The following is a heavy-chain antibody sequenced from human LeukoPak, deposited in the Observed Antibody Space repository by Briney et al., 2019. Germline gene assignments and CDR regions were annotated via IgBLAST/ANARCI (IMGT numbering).Heavy chain of an antibody. CDR2: IYYSGST. D-gene: IGHD4-23*01. CDR1: GGSISSGGYY. V-gene: IGHV4-31*03. Sequence: PSETLSLTCTVSGGSISSGGYYWSWIRQHPGKGLEWIGYIYYSGSTYYNPSLKSRVTISVDTSKNQFSLKLSSVTAADTAVYYCARTAHGGNGVFDYWGQGTLVTVSS. CDR3: ARTAHGGNGVFDY. J-gene: IGHJ4*02.